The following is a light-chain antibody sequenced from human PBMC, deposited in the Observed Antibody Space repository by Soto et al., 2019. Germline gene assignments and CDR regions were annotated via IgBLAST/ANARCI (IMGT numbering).Light chain of an antibody. CDR1: QSLLHSNGYKY. Sequence: EIVMTQSPLSLPVTPGEPASISCRSSQSLLHSNGYKYLDWYLQKPGQSPQLLIYLGSNRASGVPDRFSGSGSGTDFTLKISRVEAEDVGVYYCMQGLQTYTFGQGTKLEIK. CDR2: LGS. CDR3: MQGLQTYT. V-gene: IGKV2-28*01. J-gene: IGKJ2*01.